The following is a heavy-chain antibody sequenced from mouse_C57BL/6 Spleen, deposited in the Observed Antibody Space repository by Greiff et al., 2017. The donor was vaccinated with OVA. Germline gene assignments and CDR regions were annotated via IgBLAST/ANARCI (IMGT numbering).Heavy chain of an antibody. CDR3: AKYSNYAMDY. D-gene: IGHD2-5*01. CDR1: GFTFSDYG. Sequence: EVKLVESGGGLVKPGGSLKLSCAASGFTFSDYGMHWVRQAPEKGLEWVAYISSGSSTIYYADTVKGRFTLSRDNTKNTLFLQMTSLRSEDTTMYYCAKYSNYAMDYGGQGTSVTVSS. V-gene: IGHV5-17*01. CDR2: ISSGSSTI. J-gene: IGHJ4*01.